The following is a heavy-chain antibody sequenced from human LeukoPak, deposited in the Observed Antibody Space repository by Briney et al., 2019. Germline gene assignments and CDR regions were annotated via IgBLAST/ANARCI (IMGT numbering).Heavy chain of an antibody. V-gene: IGHV4-34*01. J-gene: IGHJ4*02. CDR2: INHSGST. CDR3: ARGPGIGYCSSTSCYRFDY. D-gene: IGHD2-2*01. Sequence: PSETLSLTCAVYGGSFSGYYWSWIRQPPGKGLEWIGEINHSGSTNYNPSLKSRVTISVDTSKNPFSLKLSSVTAADTAVYYCARGPGIGYCSSTSCYRFDYWGQGTLVTVSS. CDR1: GGSFSGYY.